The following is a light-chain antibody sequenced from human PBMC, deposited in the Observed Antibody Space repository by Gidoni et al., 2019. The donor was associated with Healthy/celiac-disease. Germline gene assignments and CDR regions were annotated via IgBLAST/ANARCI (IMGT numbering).Light chain of an antibody. Sequence: QSALTQPASVSGSPGQPITISCTGTSSDVGRYNLVSWYQQHPGKAPKLMIYEGSKRPSGVSNRFSGSKSGNTASLTISGLQAEDEADYYCCSYAGSSTVFGGGTQLTVL. V-gene: IGLV2-23*01. CDR1: SSDVGRYNL. CDR3: CSYAGSSTV. J-gene: IGLJ7*01. CDR2: EGS.